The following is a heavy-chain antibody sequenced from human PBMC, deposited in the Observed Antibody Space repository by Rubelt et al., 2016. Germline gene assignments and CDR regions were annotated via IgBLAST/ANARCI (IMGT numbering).Heavy chain of an antibody. V-gene: IGHV1-46*03. CDR1: GYTFTSYL. CDR2: IKPRGGST. J-gene: IGHJ4*02. D-gene: IGHD3-10*01. CDR3: ARDPGPRGNDY. Sequence: QVQLVQSGAEVKKPGSSVKVSCKASGYTFTSYLMHWVRQAPGQGLAGMGLIKPRGGSTSYAQKVQGRVTRNRYTSTSTVYMELSSLRSEDTAVYYCARDPGPRGNDYWGQGTLVTVSS.